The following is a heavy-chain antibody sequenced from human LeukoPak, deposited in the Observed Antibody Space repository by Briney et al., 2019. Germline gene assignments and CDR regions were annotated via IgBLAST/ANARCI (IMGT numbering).Heavy chain of an antibody. D-gene: IGHD4/OR15-4a*01. J-gene: IGHJ4*02. CDR1: GFTFYTYA. V-gene: IGHV3-23*01. CDR2: ISGRGDST. Sequence: HAGGSLRLSCAASGFTFYTYAMSWVRQAPGKGLEWVSAISGRGDSTNYADSVKGRFTISRDNSKNTLYLQMNSLRAEDTAVYYCARRAGAYSHPYDYWGQGTLVTVSS. CDR3: ARRAGAYSHPYDY.